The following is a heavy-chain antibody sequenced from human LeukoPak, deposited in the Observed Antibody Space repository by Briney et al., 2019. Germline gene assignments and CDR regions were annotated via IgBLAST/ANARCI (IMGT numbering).Heavy chain of an antibody. J-gene: IGHJ3*02. D-gene: IGHD5-18*01. CDR3: ARDRKGYSYGSDAFDI. CDR1: GYTFTSYG. CDR2: ISAYNGNT. V-gene: IGHV1-18*01. Sequence: ASVKVSCKASGYTFTSYGISWVRQAPGQGLEWMGWISAYNGNTNYAQKLQGRVTMTTDTSTSTAYMELRSLRPDDTAVYYCARDRKGYSYGSDAFDIWGQGTMVTVSS.